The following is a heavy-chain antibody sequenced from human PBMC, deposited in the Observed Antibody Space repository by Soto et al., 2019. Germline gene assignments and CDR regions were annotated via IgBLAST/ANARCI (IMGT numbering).Heavy chain of an antibody. V-gene: IGHV4-30-4*01. CDR2: VYYSGTT. CDR3: ARMSYFYDKWYFDL. CDR1: GASINSNDYY. D-gene: IGHD3-22*01. J-gene: IGHJ2*01. Sequence: SETLSLTCTVSGASINSNDYYWSWIRQTPGKGLEWIGYVYYSGTTDYIPSLKSRLSMSIDKSQNQFTLKLNSVTAADTATYYCARMSYFYDKWYFDLWGRGTLVTVSS.